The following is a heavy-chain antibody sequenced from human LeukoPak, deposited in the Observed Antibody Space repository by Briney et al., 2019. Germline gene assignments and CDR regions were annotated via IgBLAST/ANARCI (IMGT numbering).Heavy chain of an antibody. D-gene: IGHD5-24*01. V-gene: IGHV3-30*02. J-gene: IGHJ4*02. Sequence: GGSLRLSCAASGFTFSRNGMHWVRQAPGKGVEWVAFISYDGSNKYYADSVKGRFTISRENSKNTVYLKMNSLRGEDTAVYYCAKSVKDASDFYSWGQGTLVTVSS. CDR2: ISYDGSNK. CDR3: AKSVKDASDFYS. CDR1: GFTFSRNG.